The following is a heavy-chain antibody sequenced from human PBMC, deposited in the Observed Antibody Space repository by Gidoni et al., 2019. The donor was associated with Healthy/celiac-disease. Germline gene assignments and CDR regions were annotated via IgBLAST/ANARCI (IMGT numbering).Heavy chain of an antibody. D-gene: IGHD3-10*01. V-gene: IGHV4-34*01. CDR3: ARMVRGVIIPENDY. CDR2: INHSGST. CDR1: GGSFSGYY. J-gene: IGHJ4*02. Sequence: QVQLQPWGAGLSKPSETLSLTCAVYGGSFSGYYWSWIRQPPGKGLEWIGEINHSGSTNYNPSLKSRVTISVDTSKNQFSLKLSSVTAADTAVYYCARMVRGVIIPENDYWGQGTLVTVSS.